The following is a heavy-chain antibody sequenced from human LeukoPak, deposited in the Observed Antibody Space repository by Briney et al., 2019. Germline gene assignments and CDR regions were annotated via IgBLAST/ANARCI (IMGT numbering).Heavy chain of an antibody. D-gene: IGHD2-2*01. CDR1: GFTFSSYA. Sequence: GGSLRLSCAASGFTFSSYAMHWVRQAPGKGLECVAVISYDGSNKYYADSVKGRFTISRDNSKNTLYLQMNSLRAADTAVYYSARDQLPPHSCFDPWGQGTVVSVSS. V-gene: IGHV3-30*04. CDR3: ARDQLPPHSCFDP. J-gene: IGHJ5*02. CDR2: ISYDGSNK.